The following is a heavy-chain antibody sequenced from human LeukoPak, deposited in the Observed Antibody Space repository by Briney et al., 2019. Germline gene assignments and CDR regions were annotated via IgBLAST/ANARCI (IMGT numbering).Heavy chain of an antibody. D-gene: IGHD2-15*01. V-gene: IGHV3-20*04. CDR3: AAPVGSGVSFDY. CDR2: INWNGGST. CDR1: GFTFDDYG. J-gene: IGHJ4*02. Sequence: GGSLRLSCAASGFTFDDYGMSWVRQAPGKGLEWVSGINWNGGSTGYADSVKGRFTISRDNSKNTLYLQMNSLRAEDTAVYYCAAPVGSGVSFDYWGQGTLVTVSS.